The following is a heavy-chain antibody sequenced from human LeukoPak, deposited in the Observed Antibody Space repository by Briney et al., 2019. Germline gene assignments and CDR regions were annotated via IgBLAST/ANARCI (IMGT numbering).Heavy chain of an antibody. CDR3: ARGALATVTTISGGAFDI. CDR2: IYTSGST. Sequence: SETLSLTCTVSGGSISSGSYYWSWIRQPAGKGLEWIGRIYTSGSTNYNPSLKSRVTISVNTSKNQFSLKLSSVTAADTAVYYCARGALATVTTISGGAFDIWGQGTMVTVSS. CDR1: GGSISSGSYY. V-gene: IGHV4-61*02. J-gene: IGHJ3*02. D-gene: IGHD4-17*01.